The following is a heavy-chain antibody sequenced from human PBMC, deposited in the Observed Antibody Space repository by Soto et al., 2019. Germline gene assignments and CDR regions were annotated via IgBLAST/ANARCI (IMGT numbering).Heavy chain of an antibody. CDR3: HARGPLPTAGNGEYYYYGMDV. D-gene: IGHD1-26*01. V-gene: IGHV4-30-2*01. CDR1: GCSIRLGVYS. Sequence: NPSEPVSLTRAVSGCSIRLGVYSGNWIPQPPRKGLEWIGYIYHSGSTYYTPSLKSRVTISVDRSKNQFSLKLSSVTAADTAVYYCHARGPLPTAGNGEYYYYGMDVWGQGTTVT. CDR2: IYHSGST. J-gene: IGHJ6*02.